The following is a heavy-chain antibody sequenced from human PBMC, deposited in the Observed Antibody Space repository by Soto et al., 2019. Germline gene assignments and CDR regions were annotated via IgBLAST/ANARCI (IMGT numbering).Heavy chain of an antibody. Sequence: QVQLVQSGAEVKKPGASVKVSCKASGYTFTSYGISWVRQAPGQGLEWMGWISAYNGNTNYAQKLQGRVTMTTDTSTSTAYMELRSLRSDDTAVYYCARFPNGYYDFWSGYYGAPSESYYYYGMDVWGQGTTVTVSS. CDR3: ARFPNGYYDFWSGYYGAPSESYYYYGMDV. D-gene: IGHD3-3*01. CDR2: ISAYNGNT. J-gene: IGHJ6*02. CDR1: GYTFTSYG. V-gene: IGHV1-18*01.